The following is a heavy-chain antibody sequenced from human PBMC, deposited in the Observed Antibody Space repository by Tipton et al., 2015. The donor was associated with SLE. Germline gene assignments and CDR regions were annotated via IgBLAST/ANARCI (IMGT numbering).Heavy chain of an antibody. CDR2: MNPDTDQT. CDR3: ARDGSTMDWFDP. CDR1: GYTFISYD. D-gene: IGHD5/OR15-5a*01. J-gene: IGHJ5*02. V-gene: IGHV1-8*01. Sequence: QSGPEVKKPGASVKVSCKASGYTFISYDINWVRQAPGQGLEWMGWMNPDTDQTGYAQKFQGRVTMTRDSSISTAYMELSSLRSDDTAVYYCARDGSTMDWFDPWGQGTLVSVSS.